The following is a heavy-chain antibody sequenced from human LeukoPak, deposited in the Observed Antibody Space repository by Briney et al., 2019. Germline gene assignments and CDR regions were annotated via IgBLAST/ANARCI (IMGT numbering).Heavy chain of an antibody. CDR3: ARARIAAPLLDY. V-gene: IGHV3-48*03. D-gene: IGHD6-13*01. Sequence: PGGSLRLSCAASGFSFSSYEMNWVRQAPGKGLEWVSYISGSGTTIYYADSVKGRFTISRDNAKNSLYLQMNSLRVEDTAIYFCARARIAAPLLDYWGQGTLVTVSS. CDR1: GFSFSSYE. CDR2: ISGSGTTI. J-gene: IGHJ4*02.